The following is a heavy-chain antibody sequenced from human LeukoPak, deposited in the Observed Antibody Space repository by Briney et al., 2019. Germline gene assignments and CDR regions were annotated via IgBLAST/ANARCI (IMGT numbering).Heavy chain of an antibody. Sequence: SETLSLTRTVSGGSISSSSYYWGWIRQPPGKGLEWIGSIYYSGSTYYNPSLKSRVTISVDTSKNQFSLKLSSVTAADTAVYYCARVRGAVAGIWGQGTLVTVSS. V-gene: IGHV4-39*07. CDR3: ARVRGAVAGI. D-gene: IGHD6-19*01. J-gene: IGHJ1*01. CDR1: GGSISSSSYY. CDR2: IYYSGST.